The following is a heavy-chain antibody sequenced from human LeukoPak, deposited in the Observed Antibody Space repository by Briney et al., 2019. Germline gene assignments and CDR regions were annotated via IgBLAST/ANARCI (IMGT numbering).Heavy chain of an antibody. CDR1: GFTFSSYV. D-gene: IGHD2-21*02. Sequence: GGSLTLSCAASGFTFSSYVMHWVREAPGEGLEWVATISYDGSNKSYADSVKGRFTISRDNSKNTLYLQMNSLRAEDTALYYCARDQIMVTTILDYYYGMDVWGQGTTVTVSS. CDR3: ARDQIMVTTILDYYYGMDV. V-gene: IGHV3-30-3*01. J-gene: IGHJ6*02. CDR2: ISYDGSNK.